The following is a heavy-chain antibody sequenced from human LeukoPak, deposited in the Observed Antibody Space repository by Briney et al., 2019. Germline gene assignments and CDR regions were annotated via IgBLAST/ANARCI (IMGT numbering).Heavy chain of an antibody. V-gene: IGHV3-23*01. J-gene: IGHJ4*02. Sequence: GRSLRLSCAASGFTFSSYGMHWVRQAPGKGLEWVSAISGSGSSTYYADSVKGRFTLSRDNSKNTLYLQMNSLRVEDTAVYYCNYGDLDYWGQGTLVTVSS. CDR3: NYGDLDY. CDR2: ISGSGSST. CDR1: GFTFSSYG. D-gene: IGHD4-17*01.